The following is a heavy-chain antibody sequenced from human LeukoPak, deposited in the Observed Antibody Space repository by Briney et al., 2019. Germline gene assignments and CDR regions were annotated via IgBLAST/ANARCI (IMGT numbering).Heavy chain of an antibody. CDR2: ISSSSSTI. V-gene: IGHV3-48*01. Sequence: GGSLRLSCAASGVTVTSYSMNWVRQTPEKGLGWVSYISSSSSTIYYADSVKGRFTISRDNAKNSLYLQMNSLRAEDTAVYYCARGVTGENWFDPWGQGTLVTVSS. J-gene: IGHJ5*02. D-gene: IGHD2-21*02. CDR3: ARGVTGENWFDP. CDR1: GVTVTSYS.